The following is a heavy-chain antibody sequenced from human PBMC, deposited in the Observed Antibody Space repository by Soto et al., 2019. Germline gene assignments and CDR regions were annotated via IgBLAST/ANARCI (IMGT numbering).Heavy chain of an antibody. J-gene: IGHJ4*02. CDR2: IKEDGSEK. D-gene: IGHD2-2*01. CDR3: ARASSSTSGALDY. Sequence: GGSLRLSCAASAFTFRNYWMSWVRQAPGKGLECVAKIKEDGSEKYYVDSVKGRFTISRDNAKNSVYLQMSSLTVEDTAMYYCARASSSTSGALDYWGQGTLVTVSS. CDR1: AFTFRNYW. V-gene: IGHV3-7*04.